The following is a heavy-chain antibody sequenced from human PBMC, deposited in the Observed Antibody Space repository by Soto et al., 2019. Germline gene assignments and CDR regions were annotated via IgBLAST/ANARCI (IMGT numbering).Heavy chain of an antibody. J-gene: IGHJ4*02. CDR2: LHSSGFA. D-gene: IGHD1-26*01. V-gene: IGHV4-59*01. CDR1: GASMSDYH. Sequence: SETLSLTCTVYGASMSDYHGSWIRQSPGKGLEHIGYLHSSGFAEYNPSLKSRVTISMDTSRNQFSLKLRFVTAADTAIYYCARSGHTFVGAVWGQGDLVTSPQ. CDR3: ARSGHTFVGAV.